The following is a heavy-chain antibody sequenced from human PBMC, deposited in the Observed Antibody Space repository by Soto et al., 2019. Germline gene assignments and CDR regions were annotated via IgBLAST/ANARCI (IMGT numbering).Heavy chain of an antibody. Sequence: PVKGSWTASGGTFSSYAISWVRRAPGQGLEWMGGIIPIFGTANYAQKLQGRVTITADESTSTAYMELSSLRSADTAVYYCAKDAVDSYCSSGYRYYFDCRTRRTLDTVYS. CDR3: AKDAVDSYCSSGYRYYFDC. CDR2: IIPIFGTA. CDR1: GGTFSSYA. V-gene: IGHV1-69*01. D-gene: IGHD3-22*01. J-gene: IGHJ4*02.